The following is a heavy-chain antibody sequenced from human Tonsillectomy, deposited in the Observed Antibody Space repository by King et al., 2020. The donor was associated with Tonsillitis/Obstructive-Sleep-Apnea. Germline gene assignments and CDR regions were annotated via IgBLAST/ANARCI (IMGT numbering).Heavy chain of an antibody. CDR3: ARFSGYDWGGFDY. Sequence: QLQESSPGLVKPSETLSLTCTVSGGSISSYYWSWIRQPPGKGLEWIGYIYYSGSTNYNPSLKSRVTISVDTSKNQFSLKLSSVTAADTAVYYCARFSGYDWGGFDYWGQGTLVTVSS. CDR2: IYYSGST. J-gene: IGHJ4*02. D-gene: IGHD5-12*01. CDR1: GGSISSYY. V-gene: IGHV4-59*01.